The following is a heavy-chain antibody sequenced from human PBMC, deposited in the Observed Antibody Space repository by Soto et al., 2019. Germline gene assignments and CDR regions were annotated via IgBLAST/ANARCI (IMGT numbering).Heavy chain of an antibody. Sequence: GGSLRLSCSASGFTFSSYAMHWVRQAPGKGLEYVSAISSNGGSTYYADSVKGRFTISRDNSKNTLYLQMSSLRAEDTAVYYCVKGRGYSYGFLDYWGQGTLVTVSS. V-gene: IGHV3-64D*08. CDR1: GFTFSSYA. D-gene: IGHD5-18*01. CDR3: VKGRGYSYGFLDY. J-gene: IGHJ4*02. CDR2: ISSNGGST.